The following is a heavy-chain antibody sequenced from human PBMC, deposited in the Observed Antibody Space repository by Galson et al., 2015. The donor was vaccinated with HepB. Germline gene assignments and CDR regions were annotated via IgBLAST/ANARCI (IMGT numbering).Heavy chain of an antibody. CDR2: ISGSGGST. CDR3: AKVEYGGNSEGNY. D-gene: IGHD4-23*01. J-gene: IGHJ4*02. V-gene: IGHV3-23*01. Sequence: SLRLSCAASGFTFSSYAMSWVRQAPGKGLEWVSAISGSGGSTYYADSVKGRFTISRDNAKNSLYLQMNSLRAEDTALYYCAKVEYGGNSEGNYWGQGTLVTVSS. CDR1: GFTFSSYA.